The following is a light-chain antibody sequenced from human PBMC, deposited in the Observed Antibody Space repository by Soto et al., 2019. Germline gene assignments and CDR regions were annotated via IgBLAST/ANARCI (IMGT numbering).Light chain of an antibody. CDR3: QQYNTYPTWT. CDR1: QSISSG. J-gene: IGKJ1*01. Sequence: DIQMTQSPSTLSASVGDRVTITCRASQSISSGVAWYQQKPGKAPKLLISKASSLESRVPSRFSGSGSGTEFTLTIRSLQPDDFATYYCQQYNTYPTWTFGQGTKVEVK. V-gene: IGKV1-5*03. CDR2: KAS.